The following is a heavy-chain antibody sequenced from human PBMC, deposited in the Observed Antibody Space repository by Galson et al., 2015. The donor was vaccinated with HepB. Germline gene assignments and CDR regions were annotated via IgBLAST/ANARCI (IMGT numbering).Heavy chain of an antibody. Sequence: SLRLSCAGSGFTFSSHFMNWVRQAPGKGLEWVAYISATIRNIYYSDSVKGGFSISRDNGKNSLYLQMNRLRAEDTAVYYCARVYDGDDAGEDYGMDVWGPGATATVSS. CDR2: ISATIRNI. CDR3: ARVYDGDDAGEDYGMDV. J-gene: IGHJ6*02. CDR1: GFTFSSHF. D-gene: IGHD4-17*01. V-gene: IGHV3-21*01.